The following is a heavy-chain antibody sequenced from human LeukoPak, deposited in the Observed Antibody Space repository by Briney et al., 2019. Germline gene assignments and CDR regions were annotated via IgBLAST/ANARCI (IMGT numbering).Heavy chain of an antibody. V-gene: IGHV3-53*04. Sequence: GESLRLSCVASGFSVSSNYMSWVRQAPGEGLEWVSVIYSAGSTYSADSVKGRFTISRHNSKNTLYLQMNSLRAEDTAVYYCARGGILAYCGGGCYSGYFDYWGQGTLVTVSS. CDR3: ARGGILAYCGGGCYSGYFDY. CDR1: GFSVSSNY. D-gene: IGHD2-21*02. J-gene: IGHJ4*02. CDR2: IYSAGST.